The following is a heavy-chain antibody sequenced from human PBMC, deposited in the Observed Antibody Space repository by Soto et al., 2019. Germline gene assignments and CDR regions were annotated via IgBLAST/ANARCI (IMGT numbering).Heavy chain of an antibody. CDR1: GGSISSGGYY. V-gene: IGHV4-31*03. Sequence: QVQLQESGPGLVKPSQTLSLTCTVSGGSISSGGYYWSWIRQHPGKGLEWIGYIYYSGSTYYNPSLKSRVTISVDTSKNQFSLMLSSVTAADTAVYYCARVSAVVPARVEYYYYGMDVWGQGTTVTVSS. CDR2: IYYSGST. D-gene: IGHD2-2*01. J-gene: IGHJ6*02. CDR3: ARVSAVVPARVEYYYYGMDV.